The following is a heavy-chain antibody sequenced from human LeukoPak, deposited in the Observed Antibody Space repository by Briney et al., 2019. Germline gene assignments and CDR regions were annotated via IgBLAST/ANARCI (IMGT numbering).Heavy chain of an antibody. Sequence: MPSETLSLTCTVSGGSISNYYWSWIRQPPGKGLEWIGYVFYSGSTNYNPSLKSRVTISVDTSKNQFSLKLSSVTAADTAVYYCARSNSGSYLYFDYWGQGTLVTVSS. CDR1: GGSISNYY. V-gene: IGHV4-59*12. J-gene: IGHJ4*02. D-gene: IGHD1-26*01. CDR2: VFYSGST. CDR3: ARSNSGSYLYFDY.